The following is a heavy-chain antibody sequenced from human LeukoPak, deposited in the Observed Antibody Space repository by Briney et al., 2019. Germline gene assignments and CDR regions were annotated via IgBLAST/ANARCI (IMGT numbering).Heavy chain of an antibody. CDR3: ARQTNTAVIDY. V-gene: IGHV4-39*01. Sequence: PSETLSLTCTVSGGSISSSSYYWGWIRQPPGKGLEWIGSIYYSGSTYYNPPLKSRVTISVDTSKNQFSLKLSSVTAADTAVYYCARQTNTAVIDYWGQGTLVTVSS. D-gene: IGHD5-18*01. CDR1: GGSISSSSYY. CDR2: IYYSGST. J-gene: IGHJ4*02.